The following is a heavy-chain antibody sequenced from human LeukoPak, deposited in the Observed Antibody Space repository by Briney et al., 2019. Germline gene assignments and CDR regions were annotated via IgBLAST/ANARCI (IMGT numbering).Heavy chain of an antibody. Sequence: ASETLSLTCAVYGGSFSGYYWSWLRQPPGKGLEWIGEINHSGSTNYNPSLKSRVTISVDTSKNQFSLKLSSVTAADTAVYYCARGGPLTTRYSSSSASDYWGQGTLATVSS. V-gene: IGHV4-34*01. CDR1: GGSFSGYY. J-gene: IGHJ4*02. D-gene: IGHD6-6*01. CDR3: ARGGPLTTRYSSSSASDY. CDR2: INHSGST.